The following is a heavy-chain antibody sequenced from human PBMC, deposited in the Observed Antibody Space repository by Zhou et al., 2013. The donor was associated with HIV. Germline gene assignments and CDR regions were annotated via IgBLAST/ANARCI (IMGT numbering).Heavy chain of an antibody. CDR3: AREGSSGWYTAFDY. CDR1: GGTFSSYA. Sequence: QVQLVQSGAEVKKPGSSVKVSCKASGGTFSSYAISWVRQAPGQGLEWMGRIIPILGIANYAQKFQGRVTITADKSTSTAYMELSSLRSEDTAVYYCAREGSSGWYTAFDYWGQGTLVTVSS. CDR2: IIPILGIA. D-gene: IGHD6-19*01. V-gene: IGHV1-69*04. J-gene: IGHJ4*02.